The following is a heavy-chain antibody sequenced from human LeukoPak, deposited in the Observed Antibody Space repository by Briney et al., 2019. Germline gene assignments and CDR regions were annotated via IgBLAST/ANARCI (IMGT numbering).Heavy chain of an antibody. V-gene: IGHV3-48*04. Sequence: PGGSLRLSCAASGFTFSSYSMNWVRQAPGKGLEWVSYISSSSSSIYYTDSVRGRFIISRDNAENSLYLQMNSLRVEDTAVYYCARTPDGADYWGQGTLVTVSS. D-gene: IGHD3-10*01. CDR1: GFTFSSYS. CDR3: ARTPDGADY. J-gene: IGHJ4*02. CDR2: ISSSSSSI.